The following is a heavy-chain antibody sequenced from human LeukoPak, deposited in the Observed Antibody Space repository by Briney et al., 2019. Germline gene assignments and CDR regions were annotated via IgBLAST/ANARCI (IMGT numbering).Heavy chain of an antibody. J-gene: IGHJ4*02. D-gene: IGHD5-12*01. V-gene: IGHV7-4-1*02. Sequence: GASVKVSCKASGYTFTSYAMNWVRQAPGQGLEWMGWINTNTGNPTYAQGFTGRFVFSLDTSVSTAYLQISSLKAEDTAVYYCARGVRDIMATIKVVNDYWGQGTLVTVSS. CDR3: ARGVRDIMATIKVVNDY. CDR2: INTNTGNP. CDR1: GYTFTSYA.